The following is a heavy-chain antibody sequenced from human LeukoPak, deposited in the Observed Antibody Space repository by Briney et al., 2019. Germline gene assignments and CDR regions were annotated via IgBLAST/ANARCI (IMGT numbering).Heavy chain of an antibody. CDR2: IYNGGNT. D-gene: IGHD1-26*01. V-gene: IGHV4-4*09. Sequence: PSETLSLTCTVSGVSINTYYASWIRQAPGQGLEFIGFIYNGGNTNYNPSLKSRATISVDTSNNQFSLRLTSVTAVDTAMYYCAAGPWELDFWGQGTLVTVSS. CDR1: GVSINTYY. J-gene: IGHJ4*02. CDR3: AAGPWELDF.